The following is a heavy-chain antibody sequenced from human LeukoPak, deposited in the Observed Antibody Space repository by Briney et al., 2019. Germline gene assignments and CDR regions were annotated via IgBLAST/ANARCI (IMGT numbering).Heavy chain of an antibody. J-gene: IGHJ3*02. CDR3: ARDGETYYYDSGSYYAFDI. V-gene: IGHV3-66*02. CDR2: IYSGGST. D-gene: IGHD3-10*01. Sequence: PGGSLRLSCAASRSTFSTYWTHWVRQAPGKGLEWVSVIYSGGSTYYADSVKGRFTISRDNSKNTLYLQMNSLRAEDTAVYYCARDGETYYYDSGSYYAFDIWGQGTMVTVSS. CDR1: RSTFSTYW.